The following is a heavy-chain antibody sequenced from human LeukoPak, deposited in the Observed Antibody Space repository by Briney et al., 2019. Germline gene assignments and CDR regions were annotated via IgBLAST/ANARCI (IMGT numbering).Heavy chain of an antibody. J-gene: IGHJ6*03. D-gene: IGHD3-10*01. CDR3: ARETSQTGAHYMDV. CDR2: IYYSGTT. Sequence: PSESLSLTCSVSGGSISSYSWSSVRQTPGKGLGMVGYIYYSGTTNYNSSLKSRVTISVDPSDNQFSLNLSSVSAADTAGYDCARETSQTGAHYMDVWGKGTTVTISS. V-gene: IGHV4-59*01. CDR1: GGSISSYS.